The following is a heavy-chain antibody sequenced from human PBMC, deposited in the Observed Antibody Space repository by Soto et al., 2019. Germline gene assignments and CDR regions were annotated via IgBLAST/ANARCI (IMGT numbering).Heavy chain of an antibody. CDR2: INHSGST. CDR1: GGSFSGYY. CDR3: ARLPLSSSASAPRYDYYNGRDG. Sequence: SETLSLTCAVYGGSFSGYYWSWIRQPPGKGLEWIGEINHSGSTNYNPSLKSRVTISVDTSKNQFSLKLSSVTAADTAVYYCARLPLSSSASAPRYDYYNGRDGWGQGTTVTVSS. V-gene: IGHV4-34*01. J-gene: IGHJ6*02. D-gene: IGHD6-6*01.